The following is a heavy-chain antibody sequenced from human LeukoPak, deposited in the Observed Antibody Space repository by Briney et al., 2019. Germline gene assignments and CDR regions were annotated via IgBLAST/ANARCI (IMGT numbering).Heavy chain of an antibody. CDR3: ARERWAPAANFFDY. Sequence: QPGGSLRLSCAASGLTFSRYWMSWVRQAPGKGLEWVANMKRDGSEKYYVDSVKGRFTISRDNAKNSLNLQMNSQRAEDTAVFYCARERWAPAANFFDYWGQGTLVTVSS. V-gene: IGHV3-7*04. J-gene: IGHJ4*02. CDR1: GLTFSRYW. CDR2: MKRDGSEK. D-gene: IGHD2-2*01.